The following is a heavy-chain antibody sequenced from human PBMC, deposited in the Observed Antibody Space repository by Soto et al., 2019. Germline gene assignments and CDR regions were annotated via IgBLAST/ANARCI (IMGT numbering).Heavy chain of an antibody. CDR1: GCSISSSSYY. J-gene: IGHJ4*02. CDR2: IYYSGST. Sequence: SETLSLTCTVSGCSISSSSYYWGWIRQPPGKGLEWIGSIYYSGSTYYNPSLKSRVTISVDTSKNQFSLKLSSVTAADTAVYYCARPVAGVAVYWGQGTLVTVSS. V-gene: IGHV4-39*01. CDR3: ARPVAGVAVY. D-gene: IGHD2-15*01.